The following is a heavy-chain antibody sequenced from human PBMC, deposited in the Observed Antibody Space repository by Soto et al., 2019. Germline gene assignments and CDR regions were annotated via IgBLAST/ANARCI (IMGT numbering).Heavy chain of an antibody. J-gene: IGHJ6*02. Sequence: PGGSLRLSCAPSGFPVSTNYRSWVRQAPGKGLGWVSVIYSGGSTYYADSVKGRFIISRDNSKNTLYLQMNSLRAEDTAVYYCARMGRVGATPFYYYYYGMDVWGQGTTVTVSS. CDR1: GFPVSTNY. D-gene: IGHD1-26*01. CDR3: ARMGRVGATPFYYYYYGMDV. V-gene: IGHV3-53*01. CDR2: IYSGGST.